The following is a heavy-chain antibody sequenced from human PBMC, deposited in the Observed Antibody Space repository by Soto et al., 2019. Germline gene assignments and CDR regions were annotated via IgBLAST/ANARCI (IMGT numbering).Heavy chain of an antibody. Sequence: GGSLRLSCAASGFTFSSYGMHWVRQAPGKGLEWVAVISYDGSNKYYADSVKGRFTISRDNSKNTLYLQTNSLRAEDTAVYYCAKVERRITIIGSLDYWCQGTLVTVSS. V-gene: IGHV3-30*18. CDR3: AKVERRITIIGSLDY. J-gene: IGHJ4*02. CDR2: ISYDGSNK. CDR1: GFTFSSYG. D-gene: IGHD3-22*01.